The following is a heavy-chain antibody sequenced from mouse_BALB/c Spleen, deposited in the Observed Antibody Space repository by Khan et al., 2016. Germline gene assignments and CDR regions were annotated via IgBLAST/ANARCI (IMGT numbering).Heavy chain of an antibody. Sequence: VQLQESGAELVRPGVSVKISCKGSGYTFTDYAMHWVKQSHAKSLEWIGVISTYYGDASYNQKFKGKATMTVDKSSSTAYMELARLTSEDSAIYYCARGTYTFDYWGQGTTLTVSS. J-gene: IGHJ2*01. CDR2: ISTYYGDA. CDR3: ARGTYTFDY. CDR1: GYTFTDYA. D-gene: IGHD2-10*01. V-gene: IGHV1S137*01.